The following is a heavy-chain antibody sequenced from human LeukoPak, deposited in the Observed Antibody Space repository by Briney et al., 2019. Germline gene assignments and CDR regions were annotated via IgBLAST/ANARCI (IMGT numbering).Heavy chain of an antibody. J-gene: IGHJ4*02. CDR2: IYSGGYT. CDR1: GFTVSSTY. CDR3: ARYGSWLYYFDY. D-gene: IGHD4-17*01. V-gene: IGHV3-53*01. Sequence: GGSLRLSCAASGFTVSSTYMSWVRQAPGKGLEWVSVIYSGGYTYYADSVKGRFTISRDNSKNTLYLQMNSLRAEDTALYYCARYGSWLYYFDYWGQGTLVTVSS.